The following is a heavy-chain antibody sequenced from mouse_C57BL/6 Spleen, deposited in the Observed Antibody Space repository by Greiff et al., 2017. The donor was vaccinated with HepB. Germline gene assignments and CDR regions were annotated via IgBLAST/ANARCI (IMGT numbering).Heavy chain of an antibody. CDR1: GYTFTSYG. CDR2: IYPRSGNT. V-gene: IGHV1-81*01. Sequence: QVQLKESGAELARPGASVKLSCKASGYTFTSYGISWVKQRPGQGLEWIGEIYPRSGNTYYNEKFKGKATLTADKSSSTAYMELRSLTSEDSAVYFCARGGWEAYYFDYWGQGTTLTVSS. CDR3: ARGGWEAYYFDY. J-gene: IGHJ2*01. D-gene: IGHD3-3*01.